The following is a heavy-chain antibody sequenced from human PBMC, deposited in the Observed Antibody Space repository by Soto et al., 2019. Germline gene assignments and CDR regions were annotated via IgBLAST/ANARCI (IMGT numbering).Heavy chain of an antibody. V-gene: IGHV5-51*01. CDR1: GYSFTSYW. CDR2: IYPGDSDT. D-gene: IGHD6-25*01. CDR3: ARVDSSGCSEY. J-gene: IGHJ4*02. Sequence: GESLKISCKGSGYSFTSYWIGWVRQMPGKGLECMGFIYPGDSDTTYSPSFQGHVTISADKYSSTAYLQWSSLKASDTAMYYCARVDSSGCSEYWGQGTLVTVSS.